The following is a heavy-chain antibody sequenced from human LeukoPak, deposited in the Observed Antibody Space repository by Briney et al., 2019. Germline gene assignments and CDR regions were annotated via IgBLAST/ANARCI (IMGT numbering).Heavy chain of an antibody. V-gene: IGHV3-11*06. D-gene: IGHD7-27*01. CDR3: ARDSSSWGNFDY. Sequence: GGSLRLSCTASAFSDYYMNWIRQAPGKGLEWVSYISGSSHDTNYADSVKGRFTISRDNAKNSLYLQMNSLRAEDTAVYYCARDSSSWGNFDYWGQGTLVTVSS. J-gene: IGHJ4*02. CDR1: AFSDYY. CDR2: ISGSSHDT.